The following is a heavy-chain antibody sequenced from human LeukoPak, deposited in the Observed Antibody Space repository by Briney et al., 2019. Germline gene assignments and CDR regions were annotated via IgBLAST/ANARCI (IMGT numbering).Heavy chain of an antibody. J-gene: IGHJ4*02. CDR1: GFTFKIYG. V-gene: IGHV3-23*01. CDR2: VVGSGDYT. CDR3: ARDGPGYSYGYWGYFDY. Sequence: GGSLRLFCTASGFTFKIYGMSWVRQAPGKGLEWVSSVVGSGDYTYYADSVKGRFAISRDNSKNTLYLQMNSLRVEDTAVYYCARDGPGYSYGYWGYFDYWGQGTLVTVSS. D-gene: IGHD5-18*01.